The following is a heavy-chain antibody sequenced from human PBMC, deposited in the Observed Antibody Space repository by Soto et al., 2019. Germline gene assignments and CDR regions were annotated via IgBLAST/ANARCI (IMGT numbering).Heavy chain of an antibody. V-gene: IGHV3-21*01. CDR1: GFTFSSYS. D-gene: IGHD2-2*01. J-gene: IGHJ6*02. CDR3: ARSPVVPAAITQPYYYYYGMDV. Sequence: PGGSLRLSCAASGFTFSSYSMNWVRQAPGKGLEWVSSISSSSSYIYYADSVKGRFTISRDNAKNSLYLQMNSLRAEDTAVYYCARSPVVPAAITQPYYYYYGMDVWGQGTTVTVSS. CDR2: ISSSSSYI.